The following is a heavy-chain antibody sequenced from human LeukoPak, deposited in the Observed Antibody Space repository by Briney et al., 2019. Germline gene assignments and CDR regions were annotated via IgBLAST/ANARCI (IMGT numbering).Heavy chain of an antibody. D-gene: IGHD3-10*01. J-gene: IGHJ5*01. CDR2: IKPDGSEK. CDR3: VRSGEPYGFDC. Sequence: GGSLRLSCAGSGSTFSRYWMSSVRRAPGKGLERVANIKPDGSEKQYVDSVKGRFTISRDNAENSLHLQMNNLRVEDTAVYYCVRSGEPYGFDCWGQGTLVTVSS. CDR1: GSTFSRYW. V-gene: IGHV3-7*01.